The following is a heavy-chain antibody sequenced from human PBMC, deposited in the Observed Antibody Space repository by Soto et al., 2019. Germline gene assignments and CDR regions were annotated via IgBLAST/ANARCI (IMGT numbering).Heavy chain of an antibody. V-gene: IGHV3-49*03. Sequence: GGSLTLSCTASGFTFADYAMSWFRQAPGKGLEWVGFIRSKAYGGTTEYAASVKGRFTISRDDSKSIAYLQMNSLKTEDTAVYYSTMPRPRYYYDSSGYYPFDYWGQGTLVTVSS. D-gene: IGHD3-22*01. CDR1: GFTFADYA. J-gene: IGHJ4*02. CDR2: IRSKAYGGTT. CDR3: TMPRPRYYYDSSGYYPFDY.